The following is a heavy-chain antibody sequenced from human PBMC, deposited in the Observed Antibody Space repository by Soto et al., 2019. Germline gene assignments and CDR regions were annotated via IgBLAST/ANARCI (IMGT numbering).Heavy chain of an antibody. CDR1: GFTFSSYW. D-gene: IGHD3-10*01. J-gene: IGHJ5*02. CDR2: IKQDGSEK. Sequence: GGSLRLSCAASGFTFSSYWMSWVRQAPGKGLEWVANIKQDGSEKYYVDSVKGRFTISRDNAKNSLYLQMNSLRAEDTAVYYCARHYGSGSHWFDPWGQGTLVTVSS. CDR3: ARHYGSGSHWFDP. V-gene: IGHV3-7*01.